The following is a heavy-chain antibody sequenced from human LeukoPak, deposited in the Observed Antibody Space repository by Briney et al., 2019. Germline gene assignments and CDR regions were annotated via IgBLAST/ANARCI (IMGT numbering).Heavy chain of an antibody. V-gene: IGHV1-69*06. J-gene: IGHJ4*02. CDR1: GGTFSSYG. Sequence: ASVKVSCKASGGTFSSYGISWVRQAPGQGLEWMGEIVPMLGTTNYARKFQGSLTITADKITSTAYMEVSSLRSDDTAVYYCAGSSHGSGSSQLDYWGQGTLVTVSS. CDR2: IVPMLGTT. CDR3: AGSSHGSGSSQLDY. D-gene: IGHD3-10*01.